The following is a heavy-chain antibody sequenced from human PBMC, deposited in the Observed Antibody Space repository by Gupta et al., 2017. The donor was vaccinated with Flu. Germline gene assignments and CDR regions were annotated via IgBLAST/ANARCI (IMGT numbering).Heavy chain of an antibody. CDR3: ARKGGGHCSGGTCYSFDY. J-gene: IGHJ4*02. V-gene: IGHV1-69*01. D-gene: IGHD2-15*01. Sequence: SNWGVQAPGQGLEWMGGIIPVFGPTNDAQKFQGRVTITADETTRTAYMELSSLRSEDTAVYYCARKGGGHCSGGTCYSFDYWGQGTLVTVSS. CDR2: IIPVFGPT.